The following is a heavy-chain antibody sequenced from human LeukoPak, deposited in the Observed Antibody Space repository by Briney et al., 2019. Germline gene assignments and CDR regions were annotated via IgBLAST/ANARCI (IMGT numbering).Heavy chain of an antibody. CDR2: INSDGSSR. J-gene: IGHJ4*02. D-gene: IGHD5-18*01. CDR1: GFTFSNYW. CDR3: ARVGYSYGPYYFDY. Sequence: GGSLRLSCAASGFTFSNYWMHWVRQAPGKGLVWVSRINSDGSSRNYADSVKGRFTISRDNAKNTLYLQMNSLRAEDTAVYYCARVGYSYGPYYFDYWGQGTLVTVS. V-gene: IGHV3-74*01.